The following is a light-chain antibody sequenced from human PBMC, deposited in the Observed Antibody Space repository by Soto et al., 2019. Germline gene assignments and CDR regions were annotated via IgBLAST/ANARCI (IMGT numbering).Light chain of an antibody. J-gene: IGLJ2*01. V-gene: IGLV1-47*02. CDR1: SSNIGRNY. CDR3: AAWDDSLSAVV. Sequence: QSVLTQPPSASGTPGQRVTISCSGSSSNIGRNYVYWYQQFPGTAPKLLIYSNNQRPSGVPGRFSGSKSGTSSSLAITGLRSEYEADYYCAAWDDSLSAVVFGGGTKVTVL. CDR2: SNN.